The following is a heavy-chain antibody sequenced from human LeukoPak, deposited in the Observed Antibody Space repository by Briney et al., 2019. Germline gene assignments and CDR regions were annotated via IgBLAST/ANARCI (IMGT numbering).Heavy chain of an antibody. J-gene: IGHJ4*02. CDR3: ARVGPGGNWNDWMADY. CDR1: GYTFTSYY. Sequence: ASVKVSCKASGYTFTSYYMHWVRQAPGQGLEWMGIINPSGGSTSYAQKFQGRVTMTRDTSTSTVYMELSSLRSEDTAVYYCARVGPGGNWNDWMADYWGQGTLVTVSS. D-gene: IGHD1-1*01. V-gene: IGHV1-46*01. CDR2: INPSGGST.